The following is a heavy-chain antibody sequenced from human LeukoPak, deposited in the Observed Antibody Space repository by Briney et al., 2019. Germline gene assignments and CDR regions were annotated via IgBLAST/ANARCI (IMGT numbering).Heavy chain of an antibody. CDR2: ISSSSSYI. Sequence: GGSLRLSCAASGFTFSSYSMNWVRQAPGKGLEWVSSISSSSSYIYYADSVKGRFTISRDNAKNSLYLQMNSLRVEDTAVYYCARDRITMIRGVIELDPWGQGTLVTVSS. V-gene: IGHV3-21*01. CDR1: GFTFSSYS. D-gene: IGHD3-10*01. CDR3: ARDRITMIRGVIELDP. J-gene: IGHJ5*02.